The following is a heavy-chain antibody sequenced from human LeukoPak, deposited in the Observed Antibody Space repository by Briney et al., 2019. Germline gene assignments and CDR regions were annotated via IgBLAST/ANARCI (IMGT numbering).Heavy chain of an antibody. CDR2: IRYDGSNK. Sequence: GGSLRLSCAASGFTFSSYGMHWVRQAPGKGLEWVAFIRYDGSNKYYADSVKGRFTISRDNSKNTLYLQMNSLRAEDTAVYYCAKEYPIVVVPASSLGYYMDVWGKGTTVTVSS. J-gene: IGHJ6*03. CDR3: AKEYPIVVVPASSLGYYMDV. V-gene: IGHV3-30*02. D-gene: IGHD2-2*01. CDR1: GFTFSSYG.